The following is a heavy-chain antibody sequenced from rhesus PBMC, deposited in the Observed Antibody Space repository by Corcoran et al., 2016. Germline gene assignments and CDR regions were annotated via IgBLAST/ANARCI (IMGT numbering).Heavy chain of an antibody. CDR3: AAGGDGPR. J-gene: IGHJ5-1*01. CDR2: IYGSGRRT. Sequence: QLQLQESGPGLVKPSGTLSVTCAVSGGSISSSYWRWIRPAPGKGLEWIGYIYGSGRRTNDNASPKSRVTLSVDTSKTPLSLKLSSVTAGDTAVYYGAAGGDGPRWGPGVLATVSS. V-gene: IGHV4-169*01. D-gene: IGHD1-44*02. CDR1: GGSISSSY.